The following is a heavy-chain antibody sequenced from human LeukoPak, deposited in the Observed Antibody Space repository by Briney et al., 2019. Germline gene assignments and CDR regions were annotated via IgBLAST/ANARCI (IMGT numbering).Heavy chain of an antibody. Sequence: SETLSLTCAVYGGSFSGYYWGWIRQPPGKGLEWIGEINHSGGTNYNPSLKSRVTISVDTSKNQFSLKLSSVTAADTAVYYCARSSRGDIVVVPAATYFDYWGQGTLVTVSS. J-gene: IGHJ4*02. CDR3: ARSSRGDIVVVPAATYFDY. CDR1: GGSFSGYY. V-gene: IGHV4-34*01. CDR2: INHSGGT. D-gene: IGHD2-2*01.